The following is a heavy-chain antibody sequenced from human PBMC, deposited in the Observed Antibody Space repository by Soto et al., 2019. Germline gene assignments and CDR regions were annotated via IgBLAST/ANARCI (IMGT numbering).Heavy chain of an antibody. Sequence: SETLSLTCTVSGVSISSSTYYWGWIRQPPGRGLEWIATMHYSGISFYNLSLKSRVTMSGDTSKNQFSLKLTSVTAADTAVYFCARDRSHSWTCDYWGPGTLVTVSS. V-gene: IGHV4-39*02. CDR2: MHYSGIS. D-gene: IGHD3-10*01. J-gene: IGHJ4*02. CDR1: GVSISSSTYY. CDR3: ARDRSHSWTCDY.